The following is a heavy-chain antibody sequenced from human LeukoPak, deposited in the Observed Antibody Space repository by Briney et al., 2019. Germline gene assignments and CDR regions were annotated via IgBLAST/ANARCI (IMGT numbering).Heavy chain of an antibody. CDR1: GGSISSSSYN. Sequence: SETLSLTCTVSGGSISSSSYNSGWIRQPPGKGLEWIGSIYTSGSTNYNPSLKSRVTISVDTSKNQFSLKLSSVTAADTAMYYCARERGSYPWYFDYWGQGTLVTVSS. CDR3: ARERGSYPWYFDY. D-gene: IGHD1-26*01. J-gene: IGHJ4*02. CDR2: IYTSGST. V-gene: IGHV4-39*07.